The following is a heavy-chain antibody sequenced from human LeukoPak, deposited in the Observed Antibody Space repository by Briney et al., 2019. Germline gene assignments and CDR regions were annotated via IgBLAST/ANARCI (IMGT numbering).Heavy chain of an antibody. Sequence: SEALSLTCTVSGGSISSYYWSWIRQPPGKGPEWIGYIYYSGSTNYNPSLKSRVTISVDTSKNQFSLKLSSVTAADTAVYYCARDGDYYDSTGEGWFDPWGQGTLVTVSS. CDR1: GGSISSYY. CDR2: IYYSGST. J-gene: IGHJ5*02. V-gene: IGHV4-59*01. CDR3: ARDGDYYDSTGEGWFDP. D-gene: IGHD3-22*01.